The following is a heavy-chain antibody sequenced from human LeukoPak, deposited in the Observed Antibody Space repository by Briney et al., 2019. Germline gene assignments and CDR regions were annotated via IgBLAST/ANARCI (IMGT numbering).Heavy chain of an antibody. D-gene: IGHD3-22*01. Sequence: GGSLRLSCAASGNYWMHWVRQAPGKGLVWVSHINSDGSWTSYADSVKGRFTISRDNSKNTLYLQMNSLRVEDTAVYYCAKAATMIVVVPAYWGQGTLVTVSS. V-gene: IGHV3-74*01. CDR1: GNYW. CDR3: AKAATMIVVVPAY. J-gene: IGHJ4*02. CDR2: INSDGSWT.